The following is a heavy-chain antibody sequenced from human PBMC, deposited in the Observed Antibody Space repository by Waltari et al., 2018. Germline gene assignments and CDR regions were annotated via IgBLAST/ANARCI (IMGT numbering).Heavy chain of an antibody. V-gene: IGHV3-30*10. Sequence: QVQVVESGGGVVQPGRSLRLSCAASGFTFSNYAMHWVRRAPGKGLEWVALISYDGNYKDYTDSVKGRFTISRDNSNNTVDLQINTLRSEDTAVYYCARTGGRDGYNPFDHWGQGTLVTVSS. CDR3: ARTGGRDGYNPFDH. J-gene: IGHJ4*02. CDR1: GFTFSNYA. CDR2: ISYDGNYK. D-gene: IGHD5-12*01.